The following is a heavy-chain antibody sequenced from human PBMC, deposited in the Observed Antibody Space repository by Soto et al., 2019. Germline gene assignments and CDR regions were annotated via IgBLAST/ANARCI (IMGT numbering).Heavy chain of an antibody. J-gene: IGHJ4*02. Sequence: SETLSLTCTVSGGSISSYYWSWIRQPQGKGREWFGYIYKSGSTNSNPPLKSRFTISVDTPKNQFSLKLTSVTAADTAVYYCAGDEDYGDYYFDYWGQGTLVTVSS. V-gene: IGHV4-59*08. D-gene: IGHD4-17*01. CDR3: AGDEDYGDYYFDY. CDR2: IYKSGST. CDR1: GGSISSYY.